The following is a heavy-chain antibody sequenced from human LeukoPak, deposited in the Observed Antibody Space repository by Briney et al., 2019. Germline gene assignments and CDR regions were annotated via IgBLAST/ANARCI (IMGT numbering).Heavy chain of an antibody. CDR3: AKDRDCSGGSCYGDY. Sequence: GASLRLSCAASGFTFSSYAMSWVRRAPGKGLEWVSAISGSGGSTYYADSVKGRFTISRDNSKNTLYLQMNSLRAEDTAVYYCAKDRDCSGGSCYGDYWGQGTLVTVSS. CDR2: ISGSGGST. J-gene: IGHJ4*02. D-gene: IGHD2-15*01. CDR1: GFTFSSYA. V-gene: IGHV3-23*01.